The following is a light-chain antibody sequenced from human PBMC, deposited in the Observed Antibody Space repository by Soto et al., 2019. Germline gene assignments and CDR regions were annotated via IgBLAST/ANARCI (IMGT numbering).Light chain of an antibody. CDR2: EAS. V-gene: IGKV1-5*01. CDR1: QSISSW. J-gene: IGKJ4*01. Sequence: DIQMTQSPSTLSASIGDRVTITCRASQSISSWLAWYQQKPGKAPKLLIHEASRLEIGVPSRFSGSESGTEFTLTISGLHAEDFATYYCQQYNNFPLTFGGGTRVEIK. CDR3: QQYNNFPLT.